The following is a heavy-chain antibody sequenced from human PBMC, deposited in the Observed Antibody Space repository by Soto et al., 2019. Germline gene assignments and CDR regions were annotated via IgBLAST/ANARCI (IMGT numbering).Heavy chain of an antibody. Sequence: SETLSLTCIVSGGSITSYYWSWIRQSPGKGLEWIGYISYTGSTNYNPSLKSRVAISVDTSNDQFSLKMRSVTAADTAVYYCARERYRNGWIDYWGKGTLVTVSS. V-gene: IGHV4-59*01. J-gene: IGHJ4*02. CDR2: ISYTGST. CDR1: GGSITSYY. D-gene: IGHD6-19*01. CDR3: ARERYRNGWIDY.